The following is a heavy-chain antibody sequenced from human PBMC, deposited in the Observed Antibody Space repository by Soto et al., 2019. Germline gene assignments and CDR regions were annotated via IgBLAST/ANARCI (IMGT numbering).Heavy chain of an antibody. Sequence: QLQLQESGPGLVKPSETLSLTCTVSGGSIISSNYYWAWIRQPPGTGLEWIGTIYYTGSTYYNPSLKSRITMSVDTSKSQFSLTLGSVTAADTAVYYCARLNKPGWFDPWGQGTLVTVSS. CDR1: GGSIISSNYY. CDR2: IYYTGST. CDR3: ARLNKPGWFDP. J-gene: IGHJ5*02. V-gene: IGHV4-39*01.